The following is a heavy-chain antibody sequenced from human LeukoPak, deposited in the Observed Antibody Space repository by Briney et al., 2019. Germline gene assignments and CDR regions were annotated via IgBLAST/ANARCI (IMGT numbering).Heavy chain of an antibody. CDR1: GFTFSSYS. CDR3: ARDQGTLFGELLSEDY. CDR2: ISSSSSYI. J-gene: IGHJ4*02. Sequence: PGGSLRLSCAASGFTFSSYSMNWVRQAPGKGLEWASSISSSSSYIYYADSVKGRFTISRDNAKNSLYLQMNSLRAEDTAVYYCARDQGTLFGELLSEDYWGQGTLVTVSS. D-gene: IGHD3-10*01. V-gene: IGHV3-21*01.